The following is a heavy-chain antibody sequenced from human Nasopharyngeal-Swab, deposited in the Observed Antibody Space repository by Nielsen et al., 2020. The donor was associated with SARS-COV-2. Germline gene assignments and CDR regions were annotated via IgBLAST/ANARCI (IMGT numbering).Heavy chain of an antibody. J-gene: IGHJ4*02. CDR2: IVVGSGYT. Sequence: SVKVSCKASGFSFTASNVQWLRQTRGQRLEWIGWIVVGSGYTKYSQNFQNRVTITRDMSTGTAFMELSSLRSEDSAVYFCATGGGLLPTWGQGTLVTVSS. CDR1: GFSFTASN. V-gene: IGHV1-58*01. D-gene: IGHD2-15*01. CDR3: ATGGGLLPT.